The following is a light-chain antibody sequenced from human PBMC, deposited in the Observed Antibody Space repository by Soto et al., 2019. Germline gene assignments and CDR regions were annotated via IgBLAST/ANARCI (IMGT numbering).Light chain of an antibody. CDR2: DVS. V-gene: IGLV2-8*01. J-gene: IGLJ1*01. CDR3: SSYAGSNNYV. CDR1: SSDVGGYNY. Sequence: QSVLTQPPSASGSPGQSVTISCTGTSSDVGGYNYVSWYQQHPGKAPKLMIYDVSKRPSGVPDRFSGSKSGDTVSLTVSGLQAEDEADYYCSSYAGSNNYVFGTGTKVTVL.